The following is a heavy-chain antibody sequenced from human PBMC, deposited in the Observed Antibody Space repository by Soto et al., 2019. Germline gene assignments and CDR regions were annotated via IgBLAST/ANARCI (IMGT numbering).Heavy chain of an antibody. D-gene: IGHD2-15*01. J-gene: IGHJ6*02. CDR3: ARARKGYCSGGSCYRSSGYYYYGMDV. V-gene: IGHV1-69*01. CDR2: IIPIFGTA. Sequence: QVQLVQSGAEVKKPGSSVKVSCKASGGTFSSYAISWVRQAPGQGLEWMGGIIPIFGTANYAQKFQGRVTITADESTSTAYMELSSLRSEDTAVYYCARARKGYCSGGSCYRSSGYYYYGMDVWGQGTTVTVSS. CDR1: GGTFSSYA.